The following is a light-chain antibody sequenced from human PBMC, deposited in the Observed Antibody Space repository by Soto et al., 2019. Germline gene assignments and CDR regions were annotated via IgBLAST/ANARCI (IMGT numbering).Light chain of an antibody. CDR1: QPVLRSSNNKNH. CDR2: WAS. CDR3: QQYYDVPVT. Sequence: DIVMTQSPDSLTVSLGERATINCKASQPVLRSSNNKNHLAWYQQKPTQSPKMLISWASTRESGVPDRCSGSGSGTEFTLTISSLQAEDAAVYYCQQYYDVPVTFGQGTRLEIK. V-gene: IGKV4-1*01. J-gene: IGKJ5*01.